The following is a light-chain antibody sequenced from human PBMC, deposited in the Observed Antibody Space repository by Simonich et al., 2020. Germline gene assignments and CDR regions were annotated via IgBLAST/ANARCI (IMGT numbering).Light chain of an antibody. CDR2: DAS. CDR3: QQFNSYPRT. Sequence: AIQLTQSPSSLSASVGDRVTITCRASQGISSAFAWYQQKPGKAPKLLIYDASSLERGVPSRFSGSGSGTDFTLTISSLQPEDFATYYCQQFNSYPRTFGPGTKVDIK. CDR1: QGISSA. J-gene: IGKJ3*01. V-gene: IGKV1-13*02.